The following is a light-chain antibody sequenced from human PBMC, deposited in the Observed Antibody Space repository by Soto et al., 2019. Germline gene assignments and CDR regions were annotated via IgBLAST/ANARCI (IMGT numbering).Light chain of an antibody. J-gene: IGKJ1*01. V-gene: IGKV1-39*01. CDR3: QQSYSTPPT. CDR1: QGISTY. Sequence: DIQMTQSPSSLSASVGDRVTTTCRASQGISTYLNWYQQTPGKAPKLLIYAASSLQSGVPSRFSGSGSGTDFTLTISSLHPEDSATYYCQQSYSTPPTFGQGTKVDIK. CDR2: AAS.